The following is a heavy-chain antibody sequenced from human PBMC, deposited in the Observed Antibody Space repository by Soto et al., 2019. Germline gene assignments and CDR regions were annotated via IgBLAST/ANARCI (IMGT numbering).Heavy chain of an antibody. D-gene: IGHD3-3*01. CDR1: GFTFSSYA. CDR2: ISASGGST. CDR3: AKLDKCDFWSESSHNWFDP. Sequence: EVQLLESGGGLVQPGGSLRLSCAASGFTFSSYAMSWVRQAPGKGLEWVSAISASGGSTYYADSVKGRFTISRDHSKNTLYLQMNSLRADDTGVYCGAKLDKCDFWSESSHNWFDPWGQGTLVTVSS. V-gene: IGHV3-23*01. J-gene: IGHJ5*02.